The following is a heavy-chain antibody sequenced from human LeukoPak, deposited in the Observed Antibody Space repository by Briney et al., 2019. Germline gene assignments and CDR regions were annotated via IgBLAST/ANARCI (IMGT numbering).Heavy chain of an antibody. V-gene: IGHV3-74*01. CDR2: INDDETST. CDR1: GFSFSSSW. D-gene: IGHD6-13*01. CDR3: AKSAKDYIAAAGIDY. J-gene: IGHJ4*02. Sequence: AGGSLRLSCAASGFSFSSSWMHWVRQVPGKGLEWVSRINDDETSTTYAESVKGRFTISRDNSKNSLYLQMNSLRTEGTALYYCAKSAKDYIAAAGIDYWGQGTLVTVSS.